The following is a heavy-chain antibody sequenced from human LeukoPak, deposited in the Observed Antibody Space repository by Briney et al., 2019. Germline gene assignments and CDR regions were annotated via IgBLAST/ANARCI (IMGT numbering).Heavy chain of an antibody. V-gene: IGHV3-48*03. Sequence: PGGSLRLSCAASGFTFSSYEMNWVRQAPGKGLEWVSYISSSGSTIYYADSVKGRFTISRDNAKNSLYLQMNSLRAEDTAVYYCASREIQPRDYYYMDVWGKGTTVTVSS. CDR3: ASREIQPRDYYYMDV. CDR1: GFTFSSYE. CDR2: ISSSGSTI. D-gene: IGHD5-18*01. J-gene: IGHJ6*03.